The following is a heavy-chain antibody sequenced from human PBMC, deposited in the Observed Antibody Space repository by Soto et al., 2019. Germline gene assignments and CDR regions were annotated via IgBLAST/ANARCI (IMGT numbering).Heavy chain of an antibody. V-gene: IGHV4-34*01. CDR3: ARGLLNDYFWGSYRTAYYFDY. J-gene: IGHJ4*02. D-gene: IGHD3-16*02. CDR1: GGSFSGYY. CDR2: INHSGST. Sequence: QVQLQQWGAGLLKPSETLSLTCAVYGGSFSGYYWSWIRQPPGKGLEWIGEINHSGSTNYNPSLKSRVTISVDTSKNQFSLKLSSVTAADTAVYYCARGLLNDYFWGSYRTAYYFDYWGQGTLVTVSS.